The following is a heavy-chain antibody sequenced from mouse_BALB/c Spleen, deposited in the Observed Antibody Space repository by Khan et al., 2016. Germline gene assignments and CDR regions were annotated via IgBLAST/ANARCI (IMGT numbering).Heavy chain of an antibody. V-gene: IGHV10-3*03. CDR2: IRSKSNNYAT. CDR1: GFTFNTYA. CDR3: VSAADWDAIEY. Sequence: EVQLVESGGGLVQPKGSLKLSCAASGFTFNTYAMHWVCQAPGKGLEWVARIRSKSNNYATYYADFVKDRFTISRDDSQSMLYLQMNNLKTEDTAMYSCVSAADWDAIEYWGQGTSVTVSS. D-gene: IGHD4-1*01. J-gene: IGHJ4*01.